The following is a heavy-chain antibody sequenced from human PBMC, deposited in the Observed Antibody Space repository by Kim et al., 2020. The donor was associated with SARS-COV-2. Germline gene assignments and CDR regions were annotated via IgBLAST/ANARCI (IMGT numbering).Heavy chain of an antibody. CDR2: ISYDGSNK. J-gene: IGHJ4*02. CDR3: AKVSSSWYVLDSFFDY. V-gene: IGHV3-30*18. Sequence: GGSLRLSCAASGFTFSSYGMHWVRQAPGKGLEWVAVISYDGSNKYYADSVKGRFTISRDNSKNTLYLQMNSLRAEDTAVYYCAKVSSSWYVLDSFFDYWGQGTLVTVSS. D-gene: IGHD6-13*01. CDR1: GFTFSSYG.